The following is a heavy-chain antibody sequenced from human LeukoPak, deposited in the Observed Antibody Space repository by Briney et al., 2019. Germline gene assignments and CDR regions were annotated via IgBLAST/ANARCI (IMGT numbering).Heavy chain of an antibody. CDR1: GGSTSSGGYY. CDR3: AGEGTTYNWFDP. CDR2: IYYSGST. D-gene: IGHD1-7*01. J-gene: IGHJ5*02. Sequence: SETLSLTCTVSGGSTSSGGYYYTSIRQPPGKGLEWIGYIYYSGSTYYTPSLESRVTISVDTSKNQFSLKLSSVTAADTAVYYCAGEGTTYNWFDPWGQGTLVTVSS. V-gene: IGHV4-30-4*08.